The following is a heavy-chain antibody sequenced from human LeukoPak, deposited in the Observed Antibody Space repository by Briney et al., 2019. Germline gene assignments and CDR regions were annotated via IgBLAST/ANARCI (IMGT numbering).Heavy chain of an antibody. Sequence: GGSLRLSCAASGFSFSSYRINWVRQAPGKGLEWVSSISSFSNYIYYADSVKGRFTISRDNAKNSLYLQMNSLRAEDTAVYYCARHDYGALFNFWGQGTLVTVSS. V-gene: IGHV3-21*04. D-gene: IGHD4-17*01. CDR2: ISSFSNYI. CDR3: ARHDYGALFNF. J-gene: IGHJ4*02. CDR1: GFSFSSYR.